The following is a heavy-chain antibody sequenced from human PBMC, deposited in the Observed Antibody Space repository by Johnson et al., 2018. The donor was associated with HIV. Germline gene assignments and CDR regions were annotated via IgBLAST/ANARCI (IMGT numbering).Heavy chain of an antibody. CDR2: ISGSGGST. CDR1: GFTVSSNY. V-gene: IGHV3-23*04. D-gene: IGHD1-26*01. J-gene: IGHJ3*02. CDR3: AKGASGSSGGAFDI. Sequence: VQLVESGGGLIQPGGSLRLSCAASGFTVSSNYMSWVRQAPGKGLEWVSAISGSGGSTYYADSVKGRFTISRDNSKNTLYLQMNSLRAEDTAVYYCAKGASGSSGGAFDIWGQGTMVTVS.